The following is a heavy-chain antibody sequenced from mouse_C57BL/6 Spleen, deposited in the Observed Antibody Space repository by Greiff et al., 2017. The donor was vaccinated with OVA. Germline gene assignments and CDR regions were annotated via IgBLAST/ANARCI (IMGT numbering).Heavy chain of an antibody. CDR1: GYTFTDYY. CDR3: ARYGYDVYWYFDV. J-gene: IGHJ1*03. CDR2: INPYNGGT. Sequence: EVQLQQSGPVLVKPGASVKMSCKASGYTFTDYYMNWVKQSHGKSLEWIGVINPYNGGTSYNQKFKGKATLTVDKSSSTAYMELNSLTSEDSAVYYCARYGYDVYWYFDVWGTGTTVTVSS. V-gene: IGHV1-19*01. D-gene: IGHD2-2*01.